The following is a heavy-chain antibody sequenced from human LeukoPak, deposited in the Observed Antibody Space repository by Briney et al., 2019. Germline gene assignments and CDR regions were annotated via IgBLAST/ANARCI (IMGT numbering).Heavy chain of an antibody. Sequence: GGSLRLYCAASGFTFSSYSMNWVRQAPGKGLEWVSYISSSSSTIYYADSVKGRFTISRDNAKNSLYPQMNSLRAEDTAVYYCARAGYGPREVAIQHYWGQGTLVTVSS. CDR2: ISSSSSTI. D-gene: IGHD2-15*01. CDR3: ARAGYGPREVAIQHY. J-gene: IGHJ4*02. CDR1: GFTFSSYS. V-gene: IGHV3-48*01.